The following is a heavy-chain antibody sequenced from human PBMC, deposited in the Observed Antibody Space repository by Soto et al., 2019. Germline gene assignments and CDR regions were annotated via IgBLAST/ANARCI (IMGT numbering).Heavy chain of an antibody. D-gene: IGHD6-19*01. CDR2: INANSGGT. Sequence: GASVKVSCKASGYTFSDYYMHWVRQAPGQGLEWMGWINANSGGTTYAQKFQGRVTMTRDTSTSTAYMELSRLSSDDTAIYYCARLQIEVAGSNWSQGTLVTVSS. V-gene: IGHV1-2*02. CDR3: ARLQIEVAGSN. CDR1: GYTFSDYY. J-gene: IGHJ4*02.